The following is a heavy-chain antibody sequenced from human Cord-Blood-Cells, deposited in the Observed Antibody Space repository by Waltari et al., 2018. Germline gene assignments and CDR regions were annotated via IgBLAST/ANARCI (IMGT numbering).Heavy chain of an antibody. CDR1: GGSFSGYY. CDR3: AREPAYKSARLYWYFDR. D-gene: IGHD1-20*01. CDR2: INHSGST. J-gene: IGHJ2*01. Sequence: QVQLQQWGAGLLKPSETLSLTCAVYGGSFSGYYWSWICQPPGKGLEWIGEINHSGSTNYTPSLKGRVTISVDTSKTQFSPKLSSVTAADTAVYYCAREPAYKSARLYWYFDRWGRGTLVTVSS. V-gene: IGHV4-34*01.